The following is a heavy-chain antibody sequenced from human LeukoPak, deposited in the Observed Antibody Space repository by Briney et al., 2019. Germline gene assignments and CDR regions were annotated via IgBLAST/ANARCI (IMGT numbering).Heavy chain of an antibody. CDR2: IFQSGST. CDR1: DYSISSGYY. D-gene: IGHD3-10*01. Sequence: SETLSPTCIVSDYSISSGYYWGWIRQPPGKGLEWIGTIFQSGSTYYNPSLKSRVTISVDTSKNQFSLKLSSVTAADTAVYYCARGESTTFGFTWGQGTLVTVSS. CDR3: ARGESTTFGFT. V-gene: IGHV4-38-2*02. J-gene: IGHJ4*02.